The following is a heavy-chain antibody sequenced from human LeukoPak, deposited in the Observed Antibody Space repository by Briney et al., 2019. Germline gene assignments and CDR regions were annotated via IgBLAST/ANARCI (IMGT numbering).Heavy chain of an antibody. D-gene: IGHD1-26*01. CDR1: GFTFSDYA. CDR3: AKVQKSGDYWDFFDY. J-gene: IGHJ4*02. Sequence: PGGSLRLSCASSGFTFSDYALSWVRQAPGKGLEGVSAIGGGGGHIYYADSVRGRFTISRDSSKRMLYLHMNSLRAEDTALYYCAKVQKSGDYWDFFDYWGQGTLVTVSS. V-gene: IGHV3-23*01. CDR2: IGGGGGHI.